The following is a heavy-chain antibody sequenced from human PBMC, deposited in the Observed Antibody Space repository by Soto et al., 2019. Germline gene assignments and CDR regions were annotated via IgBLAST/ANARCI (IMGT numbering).Heavy chain of an antibody. V-gene: IGHV1-3*01. D-gene: IGHD2-15*01. CDR2: INPDNGNT. CDR1: GYSFPRYT. CDR3: ARGIATGELDP. J-gene: IGHJ5*02. Sequence: ASVKVSCKASGYSFPRYTMNCVRQDPGQRLEWLGWINPDNGNTKSSQKFQDRVVITRDTSASTAYMDLSSLRSEDTAVYYCARGIATGELDPWGQGTLVTVAS.